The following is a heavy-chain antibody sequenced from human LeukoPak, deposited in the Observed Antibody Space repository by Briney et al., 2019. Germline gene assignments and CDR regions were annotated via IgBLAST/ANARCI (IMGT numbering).Heavy chain of an antibody. Sequence: SETLSLTCTVSGGSISTYYWSWIRQPPGKGLEWIGYIYYSGNTNYNPSLKSRVIISVDTSKNQFSLKLSSVTAADTAVYYCGRAPGWLYFDYWGQGILVSVSS. D-gene: IGHD6-19*01. CDR3: GRAPGWLYFDY. CDR2: IYYSGNT. CDR1: GGSISTYY. V-gene: IGHV4-59*12. J-gene: IGHJ4*02.